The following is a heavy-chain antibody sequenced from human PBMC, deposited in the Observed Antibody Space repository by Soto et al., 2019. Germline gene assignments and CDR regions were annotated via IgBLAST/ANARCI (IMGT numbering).Heavy chain of an antibody. Sequence: ASVKVSCKASGYTFTSYGISWVRQAPGQGLEWMGWISAYNGNTNYAQKLQGRVTMTTDTSTSTAYMELRSLRSDDTAVYYCARIDEAYYYYYYGTDVWGQGTTVTVSS. CDR1: GYTFTSYG. CDR2: ISAYNGNT. V-gene: IGHV1-18*04. CDR3: ARIDEAYYYYYYGTDV. J-gene: IGHJ6*02.